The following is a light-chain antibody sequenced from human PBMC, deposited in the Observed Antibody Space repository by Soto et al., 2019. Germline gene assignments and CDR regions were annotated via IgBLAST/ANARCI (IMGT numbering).Light chain of an antibody. Sequence: ALQMPQSPSSLSASVGDRVTITCRASQGIRNELGWYQQRPGKAPRLLIYAASTLESGVPSRFSASGSGTDFTLTISSLRPEDFATYYCLQDYNYPRTVGQGTKVQIK. CDR3: LQDYNYPRT. CDR2: AAS. CDR1: QGIRNE. J-gene: IGKJ1*01. V-gene: IGKV1-6*01.